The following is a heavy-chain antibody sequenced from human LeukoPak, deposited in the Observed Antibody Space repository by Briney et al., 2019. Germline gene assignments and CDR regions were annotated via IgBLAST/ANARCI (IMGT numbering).Heavy chain of an antibody. Sequence: GESLKISCKGSGYSFTSYWIGWVRQMPGKGLEWMWIIYPGDSDTRYSPSFQGQVTISADKSISTAYLQWSSLKASDTAMYYCATGRSYYYDSSGYYPMDFDYWGQGTLVTVSS. J-gene: IGHJ4*02. V-gene: IGHV5-51*01. CDR2: IYPGDSDT. D-gene: IGHD3-22*01. CDR3: ATGRSYYYDSSGYYPMDFDY. CDR1: GYSFTSYW.